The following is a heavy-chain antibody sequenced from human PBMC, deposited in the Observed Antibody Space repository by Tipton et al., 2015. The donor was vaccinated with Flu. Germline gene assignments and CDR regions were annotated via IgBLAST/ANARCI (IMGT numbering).Heavy chain of an antibody. CDR3: ARRDYSKYVSDPKSWFDP. CDR2: IFHSGNS. V-gene: IGHV4-38-2*01. Sequence: TLSLTCAVSGYSIRSSNYYWGWIRQPPGKGLEWIGNIFHSGNSYHNPSLKSRLTMSVETSKNQFSLNMKSVTAADMAVYYCARRDYSKYVSDPKSWFDPWGQGILVAVSS. D-gene: IGHD4-11*01. J-gene: IGHJ5*02. CDR1: GYSIRSSNYY.